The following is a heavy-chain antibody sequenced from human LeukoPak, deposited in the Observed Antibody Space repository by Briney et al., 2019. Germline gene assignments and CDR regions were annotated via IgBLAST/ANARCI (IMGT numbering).Heavy chain of an antibody. V-gene: IGHV1-69*05. CDR3: ARKYCSGGSCYSGFDY. Sequence: SVKVSCKASGGTFSSYAISWVRQAPGQGLEWMGGIIPIFGTANYAQKFQGRVTITTNESTSTAYMELSSLRSEDTAVYYCARKYCSGGSCYSGFDYWGQGTLVTVSS. CDR2: IIPIFGTA. D-gene: IGHD2-15*01. CDR1: GGTFSSYA. J-gene: IGHJ4*02.